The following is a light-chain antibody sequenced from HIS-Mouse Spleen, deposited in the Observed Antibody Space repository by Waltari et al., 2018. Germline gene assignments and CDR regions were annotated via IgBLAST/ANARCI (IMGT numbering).Light chain of an antibody. CDR2: EVS. CDR1: SSDVGSYNR. V-gene: IGLV2-18*02. J-gene: IGLJ1*01. CDR3: SSYTSSSTV. Sequence: QSALTQPPSVSGSPGQSVTISCTGTSSDVGSYNRVSWYQQPPGTAPKFIIYEVSNRPSGLPDRFSGSKSGNTASLTISGLQAEDEADYYCSSYTSSSTVFGTGTKVTVL.